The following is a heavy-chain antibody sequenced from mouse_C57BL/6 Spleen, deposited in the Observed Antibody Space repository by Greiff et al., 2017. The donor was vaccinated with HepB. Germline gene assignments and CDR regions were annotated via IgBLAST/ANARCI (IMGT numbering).Heavy chain of an antibody. CDR1: GFTFSDYY. V-gene: IGHV5-16*01. D-gene: IGHD2-5*01. Sequence: EVQLVESEGGLVQPGSSMKLSCTASGFTFSDYYMAWVRQVPEKGLEWVANINYDGSSTYYLDSLKSRFIISRDNAKNILYLQMSSLKSEDTATYYCAIYSNYAWFAYWGQGTLVTVSA. J-gene: IGHJ3*01. CDR2: INYDGSST. CDR3: AIYSNYAWFAY.